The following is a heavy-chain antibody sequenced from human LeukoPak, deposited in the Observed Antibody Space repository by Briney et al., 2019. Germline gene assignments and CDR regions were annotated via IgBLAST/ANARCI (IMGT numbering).Heavy chain of an antibody. Sequence: GESLKISCKGSGYSFSFTSYWIGWVRQMPGKGLEWMGIIYPGDSDTRYSPSFQGQVTISADKSISTAYLQWSSLKASDTAMYYCATSIAVARAFDIWGQGTMVTVSS. D-gene: IGHD6-19*01. V-gene: IGHV5-51*01. J-gene: IGHJ3*02. CDR2: IYPGDSDT. CDR1: GYSFSFTSYW. CDR3: ATSIAVARAFDI.